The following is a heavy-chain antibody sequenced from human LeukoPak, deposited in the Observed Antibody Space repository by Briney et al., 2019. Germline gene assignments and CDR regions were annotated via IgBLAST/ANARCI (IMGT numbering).Heavy chain of an antibody. J-gene: IGHJ4*02. CDR1: GFTFSSYS. CDR2: ISSSSSYI. CDR3: ARSPYGSGREYYFDY. V-gene: IGHV3-21*01. Sequence: GGSLRLSCAASGFTFSSYSMNWVRQAPGKGLEWVSSISSSSSYIYYADSVKGRFTISRDNAKNSLYLQMNSLRAEDTAVYYCARSPYGSGREYYFDYWGQGTLVTVSS. D-gene: IGHD3-10*01.